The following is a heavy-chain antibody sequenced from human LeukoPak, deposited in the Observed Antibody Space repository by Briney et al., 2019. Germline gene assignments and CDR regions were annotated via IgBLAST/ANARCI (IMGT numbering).Heavy chain of an antibody. J-gene: IGHJ4*02. CDR1: GYTFTSYY. Sequence: ASVKVSCKASGYTFTSYYMHWVRQAPGQGLEWMGLINPSGGSTSYAQKFQGRVTMTRDTSTSTVYMELSSLRSEDTAVYYCARAIESAGSAYYYYSSGYVYYFDYWGQGTLVTVSS. CDR2: INPSGGST. V-gene: IGHV1-46*01. D-gene: IGHD3-22*01. CDR3: ARAIESAGSAYYYYSSGYVYYFDY.